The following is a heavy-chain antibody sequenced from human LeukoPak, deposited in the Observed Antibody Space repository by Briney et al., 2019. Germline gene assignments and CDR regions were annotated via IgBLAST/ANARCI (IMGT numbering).Heavy chain of an antibody. CDR1: GFSLSTSGVG. D-gene: IGHD4-17*01. Sequence: SGPTLVNPTQTLTLTCTFSGFSLSTSGVGVGWIRQPPGKALEWLALIYWNDNKLYSPSLKSRLTITKDTSDNQVVLTMTNMDPVDTATYYCAHYGDYRFLYYFDYWGQGTLVTVSP. J-gene: IGHJ4*02. CDR2: IYWNDNK. V-gene: IGHV2-5*01. CDR3: AHYGDYRFLYYFDY.